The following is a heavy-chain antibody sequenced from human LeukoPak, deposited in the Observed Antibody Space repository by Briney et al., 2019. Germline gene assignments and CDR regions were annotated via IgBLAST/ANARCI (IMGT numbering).Heavy chain of an antibody. D-gene: IGHD2-21*02. CDR1: GYSFTSYW. CDR2: IYPGDSDT. V-gene: IGHV5-51*01. J-gene: IGHJ1*01. Sequence: GESLKISCKGSGYSFTSYWIGWVRQMPGKGLEWMGIIYPGDSDTRYSPSFQGQVTISADKSISTAYLQWSSLKASDTAMYYCARHPTPLAYCGGDCYPGFQHWGQGTLVTVSP. CDR3: ARHPTPLAYCGGDCYPGFQH.